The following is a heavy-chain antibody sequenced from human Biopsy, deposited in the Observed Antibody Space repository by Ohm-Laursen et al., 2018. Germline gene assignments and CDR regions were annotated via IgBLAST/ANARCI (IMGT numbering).Heavy chain of an antibody. J-gene: IGHJ5*02. CDR2: ITGGSNYI. D-gene: IGHD3-16*01. CDR1: GAALSGYS. Sequence: SLRLSCAASGAALSGYSMTWVRQAPGKGLEWVSSITGGSNYINYADSVKGRLTISRENAKNSLYLQLDSLRVEDTAVYYCAAERLPSGIGGPWLDPWGQGPLVIVSS. CDR3: AAERLPSGIGGPWLDP. V-gene: IGHV3-21*06.